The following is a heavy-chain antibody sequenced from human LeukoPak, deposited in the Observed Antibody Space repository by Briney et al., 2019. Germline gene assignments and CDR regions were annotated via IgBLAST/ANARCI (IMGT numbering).Heavy chain of an antibody. CDR1: GYTFTSYG. D-gene: IGHD3-22*01. CDR2: ISAYNGNT. J-gene: IGHJ3*02. CDR3: ARDWYYDGSGYSAFDI. Sequence: AASVKVSCKASGYTFTSYGISWVRQAPGQGLEWMGWISAYNGNTNYAQKLQGRVTMTTDTSTNTAYMELRSLRSDDMAVYYCARDWYYDGSGYSAFDIWGQGTMVTVSS. V-gene: IGHV1-18*03.